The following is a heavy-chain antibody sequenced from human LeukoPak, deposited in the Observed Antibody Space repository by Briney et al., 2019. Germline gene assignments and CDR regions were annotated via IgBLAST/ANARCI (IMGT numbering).Heavy chain of an antibody. CDR2: INPSGGST. CDR1: GYTFTSYY. D-gene: IGHD1-26*01. CDR3: ARDSPSGSYNPDPLGNFDY. J-gene: IGHJ4*02. V-gene: IGHV1-46*01. Sequence: ASVKVSCKASGYTFTSYYMHWVRQAPGQGLEWMGIINPSGGSTSYAQKFQGRVTMTRDMSTSTVYMELSSLRSEDTAVYYCARDSPSGSYNPDPLGNFDYWGQGTLVTASS.